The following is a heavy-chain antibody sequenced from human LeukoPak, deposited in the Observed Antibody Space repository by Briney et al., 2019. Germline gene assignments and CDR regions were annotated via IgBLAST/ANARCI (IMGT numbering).Heavy chain of an antibody. V-gene: IGHV4-61*02. CDR2: MYTSGIT. CDR1: GGSISSGGYY. CDR3: ARGAALYYFDW. J-gene: IGHJ4*02. D-gene: IGHD6-6*01. Sequence: SETLSLTSTVSGGSISSGGYYWSWIRQPAGKGLEWIGRMYTSGITNYNPSLESRVTISLDTSENQFSLKLSSVTAADTAVYYCARGAALYYFDWWGQGTLVTVSS.